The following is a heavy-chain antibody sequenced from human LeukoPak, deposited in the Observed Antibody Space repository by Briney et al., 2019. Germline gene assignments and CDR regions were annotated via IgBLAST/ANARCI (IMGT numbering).Heavy chain of an antibody. CDR2: IASDGSHT. J-gene: IGHJ3*02. V-gene: IGHV3-30-3*01. D-gene: IGHD2-21*01. CDR3: ARERQDTILHSGAFDI. CDR1: GFTFSTYF. Sequence: GGSLRLSCAASGFTFSTYFMHWVRQAPGKGLEWVADIASDGSHTFYVGSVKGRFTISRDNSKNTLYLQMHSLRAEDTAVYFCARERQDTILHSGAFDIWGQGTMVTVSS.